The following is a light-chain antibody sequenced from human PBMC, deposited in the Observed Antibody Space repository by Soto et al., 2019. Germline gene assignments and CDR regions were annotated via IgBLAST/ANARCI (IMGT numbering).Light chain of an antibody. V-gene: IGLV2-14*01. CDR1: SSDVGGYNY. CDR3: CSYTTSSTLSV. Sequence: QSALTQPASVSGSPGQSITISCTGTSSDVGGYNYVSWYQQHPGKAPKLMIYEVSNRPSGVSNRFSGSKSGNTASLTISGLQAEDEAEYYCCSYTTSSTLSVFGTGTKLTVL. CDR2: EVS. J-gene: IGLJ1*01.